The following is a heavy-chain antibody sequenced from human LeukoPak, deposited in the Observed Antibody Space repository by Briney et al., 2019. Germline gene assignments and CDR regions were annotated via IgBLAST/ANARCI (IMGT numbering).Heavy chain of an antibody. CDR3: ARLLDYYDSSGSSS. J-gene: IGHJ5*02. CDR1: GGSFSGYY. D-gene: IGHD3-22*01. CDR2: IYYSGST. Sequence: PSETLSLTCAVYGGSFSGYYWSWIRQPPGKGLEWIGYIYYSGSTNYNPSLKSRVTISVDTSKNQFSLKLTSVTAADTAVYYCARLLDYYDSSGSSSWGQGTLVTVSS. V-gene: IGHV4-59*01.